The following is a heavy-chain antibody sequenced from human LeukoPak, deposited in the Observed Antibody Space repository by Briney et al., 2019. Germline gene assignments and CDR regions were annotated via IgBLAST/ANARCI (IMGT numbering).Heavy chain of an antibody. CDR3: ARDRLAAAGFSHYYYMVV. D-gene: IGHD6-13*01. CDR2: INPNSGGT. J-gene: IGHJ6*03. CDR1: GYTFTGYY. Sequence: ASVKVSCKASGYTFTGYYMHWVRQAPGQGLEWMGWINPNSGGTNYAQKFQGRVTMTRDTSISTAYMELSRLRSDDTAVYYCARDRLAAAGFSHYYYMVVWGKGTTVTVSS. V-gene: IGHV1-2*02.